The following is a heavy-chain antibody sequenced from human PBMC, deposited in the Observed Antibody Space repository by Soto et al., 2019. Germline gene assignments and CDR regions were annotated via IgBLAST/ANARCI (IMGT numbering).Heavy chain of an antibody. CDR2: ISYDGSDR. D-gene: IGHD2-15*01. CDR3: ARSTYCNGGSCYTQY. Sequence: GGSLRLSCEGPGFTFSDYGFHWVRQAPGKGLEWVAMISYDGSDRYYRDSVQGRFTISRDDSKNTVFLQMNSLRTEDTAMYYCARSTYCNGGSCYTQYWGPGTLVTVSS. V-gene: IGHV3-30*03. J-gene: IGHJ4*02. CDR1: GFTFSDYG.